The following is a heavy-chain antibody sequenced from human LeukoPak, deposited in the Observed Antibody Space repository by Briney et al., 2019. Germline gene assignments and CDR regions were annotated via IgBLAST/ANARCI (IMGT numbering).Heavy chain of an antibody. Sequence: GGSLRLSCAASGFTFSNYGIHWVRQAPGKGLEWVAIISYDGSNKYYADSVKGRFTISRDNSKHTLYLQMNSLRAEDTAVYYCARDTGWYFDLWGRGTLVTVSS. D-gene: IGHD4-17*01. V-gene: IGHV3-30*03. CDR1: GFTFSNYG. J-gene: IGHJ2*01. CDR3: ARDTGWYFDL. CDR2: ISYDGSNK.